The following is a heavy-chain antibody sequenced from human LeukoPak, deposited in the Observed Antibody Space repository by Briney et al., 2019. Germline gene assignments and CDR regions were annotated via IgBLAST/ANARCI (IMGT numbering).Heavy chain of an antibody. V-gene: IGHV3-23*01. CDR1: GFTFSTYG. CDR3: GRGRLYGSGTYYVFDY. D-gene: IGHD3-10*01. J-gene: IGHJ4*02. CDR2: ISGNAGTT. Sequence: GGSLRLSCAASGFTFSTYGMSWVRQAPGKGLEWVSNISGNAGTTYYADSVKGRFTISRDNSKNTMYLQMNSLRDDDTAVYYCGRGRLYGSGTYYVFDYWGRGTLVTVSS.